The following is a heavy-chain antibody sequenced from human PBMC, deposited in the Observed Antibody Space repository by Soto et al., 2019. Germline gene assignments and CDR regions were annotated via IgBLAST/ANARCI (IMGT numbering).Heavy chain of an antibody. CDR1: GGTFSSYA. D-gene: IGHD3-22*01. CDR2: IIPIFGTA. J-gene: IGHJ4*02. V-gene: IGHV1-69*13. CDR3: ARDPSPNYDSSGYYPYYFDY. Sequence: SVEVSCKASGGTFSSYAISWVRQAPGQGLEWMGGIIPIFGTANYAQKFQGRVTITADESTSTAYMELSSLRSEDTAVYYCARDPSPNYDSSGYYPYYFDYWGQGTLVTVSS.